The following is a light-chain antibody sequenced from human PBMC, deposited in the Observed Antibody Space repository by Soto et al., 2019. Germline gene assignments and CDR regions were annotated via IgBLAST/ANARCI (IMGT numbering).Light chain of an antibody. CDR2: DAS. J-gene: IGKJ4*01. Sequence: DIQMTQSPSSLSASVGDRVTITCQASQDISNYLNWYQQKPGKAPKLLIYDASNLETGVPSRFSGSGSGTYFTFTISSLHPEDSATYYCQQYDNLPLTFGGGPKVDIK. CDR3: QQYDNLPLT. V-gene: IGKV1-33*01. CDR1: QDISNY.